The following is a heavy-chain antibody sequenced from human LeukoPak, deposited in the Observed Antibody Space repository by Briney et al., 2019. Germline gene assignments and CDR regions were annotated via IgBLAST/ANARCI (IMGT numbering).Heavy chain of an antibody. Sequence: PSETLSLTCTVSGGSISSSRYYWGWIRQPPGKGLGWIGYIYYSGSTYYNPSLKSRVTMSVGTTKNQFSLMLSTVTAADAAVYYCSTDPYDYDSSGYCVDYWGQGTLVTVSS. CDR2: IYYSGST. V-gene: IGHV4-30-4*08. D-gene: IGHD3-22*01. J-gene: IGHJ4*02. CDR1: GGSISSSRYY. CDR3: STDPYDYDSSGYCVDY.